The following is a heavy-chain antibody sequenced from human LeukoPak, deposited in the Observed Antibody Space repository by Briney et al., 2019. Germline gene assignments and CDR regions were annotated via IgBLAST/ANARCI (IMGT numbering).Heavy chain of an antibody. CDR2: IYVTGN. CDR3: ARHIGGGIEDMDV. J-gene: IGHJ6*03. Sequence: SETLSLTCTVSGGSIGTCYWSWVRQSPGKGLEWIGYIYVTGNRYNPYLQSRVTISVDTSRNQFFLKMSSVTAADTAVYYCARHIGGGIEDMDVWGKGTKVAVSS. V-gene: IGHV4-59*08. CDR1: GGSIGTCY. D-gene: IGHD3-16*02.